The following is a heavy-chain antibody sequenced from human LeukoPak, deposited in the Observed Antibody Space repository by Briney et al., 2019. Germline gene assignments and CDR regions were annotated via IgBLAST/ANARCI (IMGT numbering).Heavy chain of an antibody. CDR1: GGSFSGYY. D-gene: IGHD3-9*01. Sequence: SETLSLTCAVYGGSFSGYYWSWIRQPPGKGLEWTGEINHSGSTNYNPSLKSRVTISVDTSKNQFSLKLSSVTAADTAVYYCARGSYDILTGYYKPPPDVSWFDPWGQGTLVTVSS. CDR2: INHSGST. J-gene: IGHJ5*02. CDR3: ARGSYDILTGYYKPPPDVSWFDP. V-gene: IGHV4-34*01.